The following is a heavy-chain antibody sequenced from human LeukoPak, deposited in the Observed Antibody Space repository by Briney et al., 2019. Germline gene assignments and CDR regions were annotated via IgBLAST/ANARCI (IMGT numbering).Heavy chain of an antibody. Sequence: GASVKVSCKASGGTFSSYAISWVRQAPGQGLEWMGGIIPIFGTANYAQKFQGRVTITTDESTSTAYMELSSLRSEDTAVYYCARARVGIPHDAFDIWGQGTMVTVSS. CDR1: GGTFSSYA. V-gene: IGHV1-69*05. J-gene: IGHJ3*02. CDR3: ARARVGIPHDAFDI. CDR2: IIPIFGTA. D-gene: IGHD6-13*01.